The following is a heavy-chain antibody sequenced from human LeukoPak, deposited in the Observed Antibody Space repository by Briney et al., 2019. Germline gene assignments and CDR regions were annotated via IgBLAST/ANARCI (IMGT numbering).Heavy chain of an antibody. D-gene: IGHD3-10*01. CDR1: GYAFTFYY. CDR3: ARESLRRVRGVTNWFDP. Sequence: ASVKVSCKASGYAFTFYYMHWVRQAPEQGLEWMGISNPSGGSTSYAQKFQGRVTMTRDTSTSTVYMELSSLRSEDTAVYYCARESLRRVRGVTNWFDPWGQGTLVTVSS. J-gene: IGHJ5*02. V-gene: IGHV1-46*01. CDR2: SNPSGGST.